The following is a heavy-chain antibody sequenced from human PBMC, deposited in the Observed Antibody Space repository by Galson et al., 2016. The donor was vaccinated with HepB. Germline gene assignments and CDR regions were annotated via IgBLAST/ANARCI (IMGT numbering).Heavy chain of an antibody. CDR1: GLSLSTSGVG. CDR3: AHGRAGELYFDY. Sequence: PALVKPTQTLTLTCTVSGLSLSTSGVGVGWIRQPPGKALESLALIYWDDDKRYSPSLKSRLTITKATSKNQVVLTMVNMDPVDTGTYYCAHGRAGELYFDYWGQGMLVTVSS. CDR2: IYWDDDK. D-gene: IGHD3-10*01. V-gene: IGHV2-5*02. J-gene: IGHJ4*02.